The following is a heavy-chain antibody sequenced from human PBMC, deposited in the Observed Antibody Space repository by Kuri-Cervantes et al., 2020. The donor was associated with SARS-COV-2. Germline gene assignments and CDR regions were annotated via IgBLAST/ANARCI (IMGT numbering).Heavy chain of an antibody. CDR3: ASRRAGAAAGIWGWFDP. Sequence: GESLKISCTASGFTFSSHCMSWVRQAPGKGLEWVANIKQDGSEKYYVDSVKGRFTISRDNAKNSLYLQMNSLRAEDTAVYYCASRRAGAAAGIWGWFDPWGQGTLVTVSS. V-gene: IGHV3-7*01. D-gene: IGHD6-13*01. CDR1: GFTFSSHC. J-gene: IGHJ5*02. CDR2: IKQDGSEK.